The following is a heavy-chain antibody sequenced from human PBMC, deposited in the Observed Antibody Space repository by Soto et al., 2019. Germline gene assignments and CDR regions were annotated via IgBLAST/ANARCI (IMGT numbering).Heavy chain of an antibody. CDR2: IIHMLDLA. V-gene: IGHV1-69*12. CDR1: GGTFDNYA. J-gene: IGHJ6*02. Sequence: QVQLVQSGAEVKKPGSSVKVSCKASGGTFDNYAITWVRQAPGQGLEWMGGIIHMLDLANYAEKFQDRVTITADVSTSTAYMEVSSLRSEDTTVYYCERTYQYDSGGKTYFYYGMDVWGQATTVTVSS. CDR3: ERTYQYDSGGKTYFYYGMDV. D-gene: IGHD3-22*01.